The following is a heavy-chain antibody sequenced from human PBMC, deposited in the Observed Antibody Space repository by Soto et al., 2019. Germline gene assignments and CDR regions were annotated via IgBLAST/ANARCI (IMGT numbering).Heavy chain of an antibody. V-gene: IGHV3-33*01. CDR1: GFTFSRYG. CDR3: ARDLDFVDIFSSIVDHYSFSGLDV. J-gene: IGHJ6*02. CDR2: IWYNGSNK. Sequence: QVQGVESGGGVVQPGRSLRISCEVSGFTFSRYGMHWVRQAPGKGLEWVAFIWYNGSNKRYGDSVKGRFSVSRDDFKNTVYLQMKSLRVEDTGVYYCARDLDFVDIFSSIVDHYSFSGLDVWGQGTTVTVSS. D-gene: IGHD2-21*01.